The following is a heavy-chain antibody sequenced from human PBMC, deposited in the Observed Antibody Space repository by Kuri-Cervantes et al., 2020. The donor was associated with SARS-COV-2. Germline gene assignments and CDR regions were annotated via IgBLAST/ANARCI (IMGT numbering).Heavy chain of an antibody. Sequence: GGSLRLSCAVSGFTFSSFSMNWVRQAPGKGLEWVSGISGSGDNTYYADSVKRRFTISRDNSKKTLYLQMNSLRVEDTALYYCAPRDYWGQGILVTVSS. J-gene: IGHJ4*02. CDR2: ISGSGDNT. V-gene: IGHV3-23*01. CDR3: APRDY. CDR1: GFTFSSFS.